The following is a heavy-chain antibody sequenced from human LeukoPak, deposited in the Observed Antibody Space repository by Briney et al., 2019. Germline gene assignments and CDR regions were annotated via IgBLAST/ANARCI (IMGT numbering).Heavy chain of an antibody. CDR1: GGSISSYY. CDR2: IFYTGNT. V-gene: IGHV4-59*08. Sequence: SETLSLTCTVSGGSISSYYWNWIRQPPGKGLEWISNIFYTGNTDYNPSLKSRVTISINTSKNEISLILRSVTAADTAVYYCARKTYCSGGRCYGENWFDPWGQGILVTVSS. D-gene: IGHD2-15*01. CDR3: ARKTYCSGGRCYGENWFDP. J-gene: IGHJ5*02.